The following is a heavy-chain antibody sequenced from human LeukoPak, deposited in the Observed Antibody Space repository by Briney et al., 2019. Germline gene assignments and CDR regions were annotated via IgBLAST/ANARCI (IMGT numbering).Heavy chain of an antibody. V-gene: IGHV3-33*01. D-gene: IGHD3-3*01. CDR2: IWYDGSNK. J-gene: IGHJ6*02. CDR3: AREYLTIPYGMDV. Sequence: GGSLRLSCAASGFTLSSYGMHWVRQAPGKGLEGVAVIWYDGSNKYYADSVKGRFTISRDNSKNTLYLQMNSLRAEDTAVYYCAREYLTIPYGMDVWGQGTTVTVSS. CDR1: GFTLSSYG.